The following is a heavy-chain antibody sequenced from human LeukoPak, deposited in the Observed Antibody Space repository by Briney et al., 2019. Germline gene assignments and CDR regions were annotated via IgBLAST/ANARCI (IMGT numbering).Heavy chain of an antibody. V-gene: IGHV4-59*01. Sequence: SETLSLTCTVSGGSISSYYWSWIRQPPGKGLEWIGYIYYSGSTNYNPSLKSRVTISVDTSKNQFSLKLSSVTAADTAVYYCARRLNYYYYMDAWGKGTTVTVSS. D-gene: IGHD6-19*01. J-gene: IGHJ6*03. CDR1: GGSISSYY. CDR2: IYYSGST. CDR3: ARRLNYYYYMDA.